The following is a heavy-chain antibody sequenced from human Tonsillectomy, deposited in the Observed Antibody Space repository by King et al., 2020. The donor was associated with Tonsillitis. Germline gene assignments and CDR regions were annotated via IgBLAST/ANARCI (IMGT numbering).Heavy chain of an antibody. Sequence: VQLVESGGGLVQPGGSLRLSCAASGFTFDDYAMHWVRQAPGKGLEWVSGSSWNSGSIGYADSVTGRFTISRDNAKNSLYLLMNSLRAADTALYYCAKGGFLQWLGRAFDIWGQGTMVTVSS. J-gene: IGHJ3*02. V-gene: IGHV3-9*01. CDR3: AKGGFLQWLGRAFDI. D-gene: IGHD3-3*01. CDR1: GFTFDDYA. CDR2: SSWNSGSI.